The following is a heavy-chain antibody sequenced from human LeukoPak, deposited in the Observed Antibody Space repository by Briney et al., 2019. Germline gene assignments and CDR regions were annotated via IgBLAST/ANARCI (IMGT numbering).Heavy chain of an antibody. J-gene: IGHJ4*02. CDR2: IYYSGST. V-gene: IGHV4-39*01. D-gene: IGHD6-19*01. CDR3: APTRYSSGWSWLDY. CDR1: GGSISSSSYY. Sequence: PSETLSLTCTVSGGSISSSSYYWGWIRQPPGKGLEWIGSIYYSGSTYYNPSLKSRVTISVDTSKTQFSLKLSSVTAADTAVYYCAPTRYSSGWSWLDYWGQGTLVTVSS.